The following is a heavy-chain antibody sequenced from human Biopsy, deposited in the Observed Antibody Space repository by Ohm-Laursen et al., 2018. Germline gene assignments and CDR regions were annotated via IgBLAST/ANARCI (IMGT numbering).Heavy chain of an antibody. J-gene: IGHJ4*02. CDR2: INPSGSTT. CDR3: ARNTGWYGDLYYFDY. D-gene: IGHD6-19*01. Sequence: ASVYASCKASGFSFTSYYMHWVRQAPGHGLEWMGMINPSGSTTSYPQIFQCRVTMTRDTSKSTVYMELSSLRSADTAVYFCARNTGWYGDLYYFDYWGQGTLVTVSS. CDR1: GFSFTSYY. V-gene: IGHV1-46*01.